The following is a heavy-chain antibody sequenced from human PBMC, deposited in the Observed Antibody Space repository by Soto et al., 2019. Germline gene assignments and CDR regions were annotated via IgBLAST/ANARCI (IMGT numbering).Heavy chain of an antibody. Sequence: EVQLLESGGGLVQPGGSLRLSCAGSGFTFWNYAMSWVRLAPGTGLEWVSAITGSGGDTFHADSVKGRFTISRDNSKNTLYLQMNSLRAEDTAVYYCAKGSASGSPYYFDFWGQGTLVTVSS. CDR3: AKGSASGSPYYFDF. J-gene: IGHJ4*02. D-gene: IGHD6-25*01. V-gene: IGHV3-23*01. CDR1: GFTFWNYA. CDR2: ITGSGGDT.